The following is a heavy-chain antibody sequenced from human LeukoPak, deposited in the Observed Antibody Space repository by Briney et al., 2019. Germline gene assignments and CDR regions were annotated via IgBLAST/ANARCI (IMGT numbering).Heavy chain of an antibody. CDR2: IYHSGST. CDR1: GGSISSGGYY. V-gene: IGHV4-30-2*02. CDR3: ARMATGPGAYFYYYMDV. Sequence: SETLSLTCTVSGGSISSGGYYWSWIRQPPGKGLEWIGYIYHSGSTYYNPSLKSRVTISVDTSKNQFSLKLSSVTAADTAVYYCARMATGPGAYFYYYMDVWGKGTTVTVSS. J-gene: IGHJ6*03. D-gene: IGHD3-10*01.